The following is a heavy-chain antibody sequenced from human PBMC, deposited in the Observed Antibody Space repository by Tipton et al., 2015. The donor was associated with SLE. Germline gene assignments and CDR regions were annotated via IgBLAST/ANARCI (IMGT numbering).Heavy chain of an antibody. CDR1: GVSISGYY. J-gene: IGHJ6*03. Sequence: TLSLTCSVSGVSISGYYCSWIRQPPGKGLEWVGFFYHNGATKYNPSLKNRLSISIDTTKNQFSLKLTSVTAADSAVYYCTRGHFNSGTFPYYNYYYYMDVWGKGTAVTVSS. CDR3: TRGHFNSGTFPYYNYYYYMDV. V-gene: IGHV4-59*01. CDR2: FYHNGAT. D-gene: IGHD3-10*01.